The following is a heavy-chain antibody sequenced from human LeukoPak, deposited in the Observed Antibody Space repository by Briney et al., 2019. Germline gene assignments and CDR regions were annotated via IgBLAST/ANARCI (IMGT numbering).Heavy chain of an antibody. D-gene: IGHD2-2*01. J-gene: IGHJ4*02. CDR2: IYSGGST. CDR3: TRYLRVVPAVLFDY. V-gene: IGHV3-66*01. Sequence: PGGSLRLSCAASGFTVSSNYMSWVRQAPGKGLEWVSVIYSGGSTYYADSVKGRFTISRDNSKNTLYLQMNSLRAEDTAVYYCTRYLRVVPAVLFDYWGQGTLVTVSS. CDR1: GFTVSSNY.